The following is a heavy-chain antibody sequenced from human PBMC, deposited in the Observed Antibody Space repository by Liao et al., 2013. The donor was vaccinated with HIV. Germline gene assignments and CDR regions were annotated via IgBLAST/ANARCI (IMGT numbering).Heavy chain of an antibody. D-gene: IGHD3-3*01. CDR3: ARIWSGYPLDY. V-gene: IGHV4-39*07. J-gene: IGHJ4*02. CDR1: GGSISSSSYY. CDR2: IYYSGST. Sequence: QLQLQESGPGLVKPSETLSLTCTVSGGSISSSSYYWGWIRQPPGKGLEWIGSIYYSGSTYYNPSLKSRVTISVDTSKNQFSLKLSSVTAADTAVYYCARIWSGYPLDYWGQGTLVTVSS.